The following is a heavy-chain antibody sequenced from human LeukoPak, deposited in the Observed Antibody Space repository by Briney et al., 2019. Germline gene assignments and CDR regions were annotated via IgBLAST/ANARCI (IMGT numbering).Heavy chain of an antibody. J-gene: IGHJ4*02. CDR1: GGTFSRYA. D-gene: IGHD2-15*01. V-gene: IGHV1-69*13. Sequence: ASVKVSCKASGGTFSRYAINWVRQAPGQGLEWMGGIIPIFGTANYAQKFQGRVTITADESTSTAYMELSSLRSEDTAVYYCARSRGSCYSCGDYWGQGTLVTVPS. CDR3: ARSRGSCYSCGDY. CDR2: IIPIFGTA.